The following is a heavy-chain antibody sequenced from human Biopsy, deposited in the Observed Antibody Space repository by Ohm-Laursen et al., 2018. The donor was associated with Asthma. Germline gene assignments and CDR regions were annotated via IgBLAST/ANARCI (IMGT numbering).Heavy chain of an antibody. CDR2: IYYSGST. D-gene: IGHD3-10*01. Sequence: TLSLTCPVSGGSISSGGYYWSWIRQHPGKGLEWIGYIYYSGSTYYNPSLKSRVTISVDTSKNQFSLKLSSVTAADTAVYYCARGHGSGSYSGGFDYWGQGTLVTVSS. V-gene: IGHV4-31*03. J-gene: IGHJ4*02. CDR3: ARGHGSGSYSGGFDY. CDR1: GGSISSGGYY.